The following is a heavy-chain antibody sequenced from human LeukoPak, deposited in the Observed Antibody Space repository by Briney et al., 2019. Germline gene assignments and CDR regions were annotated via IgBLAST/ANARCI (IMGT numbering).Heavy chain of an antibody. CDR1: GFTFGSYA. Sequence: GGSLRLSCAASGFTFGSYAMGWVRQAPGKGLEWVSGTSGSGGSPYYTDSVKGRFTISKDNSKDTLYLQMNSLRDEDTAVYYCARDHPGSGWYVDYWGQGILVTVSS. CDR3: ARDHPGSGWYVDY. J-gene: IGHJ4*02. CDR2: TSGSGGSP. V-gene: IGHV3-23*01. D-gene: IGHD6-19*01.